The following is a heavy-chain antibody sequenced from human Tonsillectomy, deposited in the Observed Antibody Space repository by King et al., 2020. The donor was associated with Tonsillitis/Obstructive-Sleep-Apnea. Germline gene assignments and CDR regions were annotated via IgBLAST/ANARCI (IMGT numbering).Heavy chain of an antibody. CDR2: INPNSGGT. CDR1: GYTFTNYY. D-gene: IGHD4-11*01. J-gene: IGHJ4*02. V-gene: IGHV1-2*02. CDR3: ARGEGDYGNDGSVEY. Sequence: QLVQSGAEVKKPGASVKVSCKASGYTFTNYYMHWVRQAPGQGLEWMGWINPNSGGTNYAQKFQGRVTMTRDTSISTAYMELSSLRSDDTAVYYCARGEGDYGNDGSVEYWGQGALVAGSS.